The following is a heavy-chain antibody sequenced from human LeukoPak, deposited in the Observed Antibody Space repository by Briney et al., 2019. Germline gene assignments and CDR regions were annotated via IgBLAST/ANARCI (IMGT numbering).Heavy chain of an antibody. J-gene: IGHJ6*03. D-gene: IGHD3-9*01. CDR1: GGSISSYY. CDR2: IYYSGST. Sequence: PSEILSLTCTVSGGSISSYYWSWIRQPPGKGLEWIGYIYYSGSTNYNPSLKSRVTISVDTSKNQFSLKLSSVTAADTAVYYCARDDILTGYMDVWGKGTTVTISS. V-gene: IGHV4-59*01. CDR3: ARDDILTGYMDV.